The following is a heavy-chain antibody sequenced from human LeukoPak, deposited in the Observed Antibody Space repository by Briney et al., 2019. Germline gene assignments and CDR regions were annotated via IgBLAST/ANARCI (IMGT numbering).Heavy chain of an antibody. CDR2: IYYSGST. V-gene: IGHV4-39*01. D-gene: IGHD3-10*01. CDR1: GGSISSSSYY. CDR3: ARRYGSGSYEDY. Sequence: SSETLSLTCTVSGGSISSSSYYWGWIRQPPGKGLEWIGSIYYSGSTYYNPSLKSRATISVDTSKNQFSLKLSSVTAADTAVYYCARRYGSGSYEDYWGQGTLVTVSS. J-gene: IGHJ4*02.